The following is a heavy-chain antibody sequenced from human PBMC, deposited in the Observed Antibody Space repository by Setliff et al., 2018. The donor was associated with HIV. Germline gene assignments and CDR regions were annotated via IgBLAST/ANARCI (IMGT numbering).Heavy chain of an antibody. V-gene: IGHV4-39*07. CDR2: IYYSEST. D-gene: IGHD2-15*01. Sequence: SETLSLTCTVSGGSISSSSYYWGWIRQPPGKGLEWIGSIYYSESTSYNPSLKSRVTISVDTSKNQFSLKLGSVTGADTAVYYCARGRGRHCSGGSCYSGGVDYWGQGTLVTAPQ. CDR1: GGSISSSSYY. J-gene: IGHJ4*02. CDR3: ARGRGRHCSGGSCYSGGVDY.